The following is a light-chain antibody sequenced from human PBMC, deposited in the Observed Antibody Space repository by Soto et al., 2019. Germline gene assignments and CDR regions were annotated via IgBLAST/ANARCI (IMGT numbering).Light chain of an antibody. Sequence: EIVLTQSPGTLSLSPGERATLSCRASQSVSSSYLGWYQQKPGQAPRLLIHGASSRATGIPDRFSGSGSGTDFTLTISRLEPEDFEVYYCQQYGSSTSFTFGPGTKVDIK. CDR2: GAS. V-gene: IGKV3-20*01. J-gene: IGKJ3*01. CDR1: QSVSSSY. CDR3: QQYGSSTSFT.